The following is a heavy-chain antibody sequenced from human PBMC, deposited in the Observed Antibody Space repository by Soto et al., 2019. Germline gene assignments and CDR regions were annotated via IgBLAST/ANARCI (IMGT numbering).Heavy chain of an antibody. Sequence: SETLSLTCTVSGGSISSGDYYWSWIRQPPGKGLEWIGYIYCSGSTYYNPSLKSRVTISVDTSKNQFSLKLSSVTAADTAVYYCARATYGAYYYYGYGMGVWGQGTRVTVSS. CDR3: ARATYGAYYYYGYGMGV. D-gene: IGHD4-17*01. V-gene: IGHV4-30-4*01. CDR2: IYCSGST. CDR1: GGSISSGDYY. J-gene: IGHJ6*02.